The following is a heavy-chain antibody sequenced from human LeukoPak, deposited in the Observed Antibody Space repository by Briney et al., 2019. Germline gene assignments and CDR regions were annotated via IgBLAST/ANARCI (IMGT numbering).Heavy chain of an antibody. CDR2: IYYSGST. CDR1: GGSISSGDYY. V-gene: IGHV4-30-4*01. CDR3: ARSVWLQYTYYFDY. D-gene: IGHD5-24*01. J-gene: IGHJ4*02. Sequence: PSETLSLTCTVSGGSISSGDYYWSWIRQPPGKGLEWIGYIYYSGSTYYNPSLKSRVTISVDTSKNQFSLKLSSVTAADTAVYYCARSVWLQYTYYFDYWGQGTLVTVS.